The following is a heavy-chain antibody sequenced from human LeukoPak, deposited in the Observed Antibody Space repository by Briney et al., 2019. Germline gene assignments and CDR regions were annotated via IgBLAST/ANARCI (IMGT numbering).Heavy chain of an antibody. J-gene: IGHJ4*02. CDR3: ASLSYYGNLSGAFDY. V-gene: IGHV3-23*01. CDR1: GFTFSSYD. D-gene: IGHD3-9*01. Sequence: GGSMRLSCAASGFTFSSYDMSCVRHAPRKGLEWVSAISGSGGSTYYADSVKGRFTISRDNSMNTLYLQMNSLRAEDTAVYYCASLSYYGNLSGAFDYWGQGTLVTVSS. CDR2: ISGSGGST.